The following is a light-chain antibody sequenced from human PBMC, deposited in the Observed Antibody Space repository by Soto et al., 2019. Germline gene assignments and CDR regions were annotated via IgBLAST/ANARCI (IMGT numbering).Light chain of an antibody. J-gene: IGLJ1*01. CDR3: SSYTSSSSLV. V-gene: IGLV2-14*03. CDR2: DVS. Sequence: QSVLTQPRSVSGSPGQSVTISCTGTSSDVGPYNYVSWYRQHPGKAPKLMIYDVSKRPSGVSNRFSGSKSGNTASLTISGLQAEDEADYFCSSYTSSSSLVFGPGTKVTVL. CDR1: SSDVGPYNY.